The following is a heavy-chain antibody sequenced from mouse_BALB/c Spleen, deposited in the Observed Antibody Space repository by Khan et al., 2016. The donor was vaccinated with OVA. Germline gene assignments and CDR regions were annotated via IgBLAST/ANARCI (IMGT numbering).Heavy chain of an antibody. V-gene: IGHV2-3*01. CDR1: GFSLTTYG. CDR2: IWGDGST. D-gene: IGHD1-1*01. Sequence: VQGVESGPGLVAPSQSLSITCSISGFSLTTYGVNWVRQPPGKGLEWLGVIWGDGSTNYHSTLQSRLIISKDNSKRQVFLTLNSLQTDDTATYYCAKFTPDYYSMDYWGQGTSVTVSS. CDR3: AKFTPDYYSMDY. J-gene: IGHJ4*01.